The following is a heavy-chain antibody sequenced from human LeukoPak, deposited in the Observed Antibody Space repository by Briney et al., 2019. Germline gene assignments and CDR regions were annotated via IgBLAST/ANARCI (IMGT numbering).Heavy chain of an antibody. J-gene: IGHJ3*02. D-gene: IGHD1-26*01. CDR1: GGTFSSYA. CDR3: ARDPPGIVGATDAFDI. Sequence: ASVTVSCKASGGTFSSYAISWVRQAPGQGLEWMGGIIPIFGTANYAQKFQGRVTITADESTSTAYMELSSLRSEDTAVYYCARDPPGIVGATDAFDIWGQGTMVTVSS. CDR2: IIPIFGTA. V-gene: IGHV1-69*01.